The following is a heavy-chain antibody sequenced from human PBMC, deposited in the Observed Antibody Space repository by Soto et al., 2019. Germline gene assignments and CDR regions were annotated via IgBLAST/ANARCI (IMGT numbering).Heavy chain of an antibody. CDR3: AKRWIQLWYLDY. Sequence: QVQLGESGGGVVQPGRSLRLSCAASGFTFSSYGMHWVRQAPGKGLEWVAVISYDGSNKYYADSVKGRFTISRDNSKNTLYLQMNSLRAEDTAVYYCAKRWIQLWYLDYWGQGTLVTVSS. J-gene: IGHJ4*02. CDR1: GFTFSSYG. CDR2: ISYDGSNK. V-gene: IGHV3-30*18. D-gene: IGHD5-18*01.